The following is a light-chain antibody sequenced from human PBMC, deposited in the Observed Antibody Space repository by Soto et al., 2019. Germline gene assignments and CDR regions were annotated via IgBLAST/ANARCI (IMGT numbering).Light chain of an antibody. V-gene: IGLV2-23*01. Sequence: QSALTQPASVSGSPGQSLTISCTGISSDVGSYNLVSWYQQHPGKAPKVIIYEGSKRPSGVSNRFSGSRPGNTASLTISGLQAEDEAHYYCSSYAGSTTHVVFGGGTKLTVL. J-gene: IGLJ2*01. CDR3: SSYAGSTTHVV. CDR2: EGS. CDR1: SSDVGSYNL.